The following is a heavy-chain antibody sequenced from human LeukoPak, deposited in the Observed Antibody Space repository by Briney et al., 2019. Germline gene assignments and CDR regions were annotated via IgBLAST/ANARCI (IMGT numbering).Heavy chain of an antibody. CDR3: ARGLIAAAGVFDY. V-gene: IGHV4-61*02. D-gene: IGHD6-13*01. J-gene: IGHJ4*02. CDR1: GGSITSGSYY. Sequence: PSETLSLTCTVSGGSITSGSYYWSWIRQPAGKGLEYIGRIYTSGSTKYNPSLKGRVTISLDTSKNQFSLKLSSVTAADTAVYYCARGLIAAAGVFDYWGQGTLVTVSS. CDR2: IYTSGST.